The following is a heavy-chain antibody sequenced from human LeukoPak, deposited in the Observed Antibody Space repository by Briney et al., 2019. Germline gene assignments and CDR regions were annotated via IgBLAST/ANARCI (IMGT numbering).Heavy chain of an antibody. CDR1: GVTFSNYA. Sequence: PGGSLRLSCSASGVTFSNYAMSWVRQASGKGLEWVSSISGSGGSTYYAASVRGRFTISRDNSKNTMSLQMNSLRGEDTALYYCTKGVNSGSIDFWGQGTLVTVSS. CDR2: ISGSGGST. D-gene: IGHD6-19*01. CDR3: TKGVNSGSIDF. J-gene: IGHJ4*02. V-gene: IGHV3-23*01.